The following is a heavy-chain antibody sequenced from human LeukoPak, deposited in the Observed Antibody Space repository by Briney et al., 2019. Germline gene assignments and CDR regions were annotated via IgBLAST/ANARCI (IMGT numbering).Heavy chain of an antibody. CDR3: ARDTGVRYYGSGSYYNRYFDY. CDR2: IYYSGST. V-gene: IGHV4-59*01. CDR1: GGSISSYY. J-gene: IGHJ4*02. Sequence: SETLSLTCTVSGGSISSYYWSWIRQPPGKGLEWIGDIYYSGSTNYNPSLKSRVTISVDTSKNQFSLKLSSVTAADTAVYYCARDTGVRYYGSGSYYNRYFDYWGQGTLVTVSS. D-gene: IGHD3-10*01.